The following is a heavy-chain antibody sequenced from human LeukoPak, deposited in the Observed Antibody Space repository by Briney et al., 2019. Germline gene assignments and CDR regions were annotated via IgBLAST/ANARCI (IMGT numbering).Heavy chain of an antibody. CDR2: INPNSGGT. V-gene: IGHV1-2*02. D-gene: IGHD2-2*01. CDR3: ARDFDIVVVPAAIGWWFDP. CDR1: GYTFTGYY. Sequence: ASVKVSCKASGYTFTGYYMHWVRQAPGQGLEWMGWINPNSGGTNYAQKFQGRVTMTRNTSISTAYMELSSLRSEDTAVYYCARDFDIVVVPAAIGWWFDPWGQGTLVTVSS. J-gene: IGHJ5*02.